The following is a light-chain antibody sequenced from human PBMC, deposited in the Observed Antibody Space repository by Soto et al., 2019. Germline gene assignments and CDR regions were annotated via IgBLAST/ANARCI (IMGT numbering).Light chain of an antibody. CDR3: AARDDSLSAYV. V-gene: IGLV1-44*01. Sequence: QSVLTQPPSASGAPGQRVIVSCSGGSSNVGSNSVNWYQHLPGSAPKLLIFSNNQRPSGVPDRLSGSKSGTSASLAIGGLQSDDEADYYCAARDDSLSAYVFGSGTKLTVL. J-gene: IGLJ1*01. CDR1: SSNVGSNS. CDR2: SNN.